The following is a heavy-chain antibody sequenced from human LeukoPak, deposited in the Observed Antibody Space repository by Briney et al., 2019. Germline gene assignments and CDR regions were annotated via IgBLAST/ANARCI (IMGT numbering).Heavy chain of an antibody. CDR2: ISYDGSNK. CDR3: ASLDIVVVPAAMTGRSFDY. CDR1: GFTFSSYG. J-gene: IGHJ4*02. D-gene: IGHD2-2*03. V-gene: IGHV3-30*03. Sequence: PGGSLRLSCAASGFTFSSYGMHWVRQAPGKGLGWVAVISYDGSNKYYADSVKGRFTISRDNSKNTLYLQMNSLRAEDTAVYYCASLDIVVVPAAMTGRSFDYWGQGTLVTVSS.